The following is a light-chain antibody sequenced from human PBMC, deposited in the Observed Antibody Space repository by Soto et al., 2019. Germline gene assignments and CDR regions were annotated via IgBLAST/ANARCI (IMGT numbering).Light chain of an antibody. V-gene: IGKV3-15*01. Sequence: EIVMTQSPATLSLSAGERATLSCRASQSISSDLAWYQHKHDQTPRLLIHGASNRATGIPARISGSGSGTEFTLTISSLQSEDFAVYYCQQYNRWPQSFGQGTRVEIK. CDR2: GAS. CDR1: QSISSD. J-gene: IGKJ5*01. CDR3: QQYNRWPQS.